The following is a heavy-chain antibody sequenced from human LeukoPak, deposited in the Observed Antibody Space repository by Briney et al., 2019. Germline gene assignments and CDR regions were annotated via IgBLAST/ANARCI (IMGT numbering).Heavy chain of an antibody. Sequence: SETLSLTCTVSGGSISSYYWSWIRQSPGKGLEWIGYIYYSGSTNYNPSLKSRVTISVDTSKDQFSLKLSSVTAADTAVYYCARSEDFWSGYYTGIWFDPWGQGTLVTVSS. D-gene: IGHD3-3*01. CDR1: GGSISSYY. CDR2: IYYSGST. V-gene: IGHV4-59*01. J-gene: IGHJ5*02. CDR3: ARSEDFWSGYYTGIWFDP.